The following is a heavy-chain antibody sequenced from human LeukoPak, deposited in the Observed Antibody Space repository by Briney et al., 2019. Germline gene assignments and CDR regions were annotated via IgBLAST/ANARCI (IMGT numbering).Heavy chain of an antibody. Sequence: GGSLRLSCAASGFTFSNYAMNWVRQAPGKGLEWVSYISSTSSTIYYADSVKGRFTVSRDNAKNSLYLQMNSLRDDDTAVYYCARDLISGHYTFDYWGQGTLVTVSS. J-gene: IGHJ4*02. D-gene: IGHD1-26*01. CDR3: ARDLISGHYTFDY. CDR1: GFTFSNYA. CDR2: ISSTSSTI. V-gene: IGHV3-48*02.